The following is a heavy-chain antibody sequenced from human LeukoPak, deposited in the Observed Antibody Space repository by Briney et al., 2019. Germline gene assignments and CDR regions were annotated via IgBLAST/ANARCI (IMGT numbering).Heavy chain of an antibody. D-gene: IGHD3-16*01. J-gene: IGHJ4*02. Sequence: GASVKVSCKVSGYTLTELSMHWVRQAPGKGLEWMGWISAYNGNTNYAQKLQGRVTMTTDTSTSTAYMELRSLRSDDTAVYYCARDRVLWGAAARLVDYWGQGTLVTVSS. CDR3: ARDRVLWGAAARLVDY. CDR2: ISAYNGNT. CDR1: GYTLTELS. V-gene: IGHV1-18*01.